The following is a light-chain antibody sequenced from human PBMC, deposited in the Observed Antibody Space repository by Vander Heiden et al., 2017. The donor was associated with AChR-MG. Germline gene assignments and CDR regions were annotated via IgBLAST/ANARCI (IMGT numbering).Light chain of an antibody. CDR3: SSYTSTSSLGI. Sequence: QSALTQPASVSGSPGQSITISCPGTSSDVGGYKYVSWYQQHPGKAPKLIIYDVTKRPSGVSNRFSGSKSGNTASLTISGLQAEDEADYYCSSYTSTSSLGIFGGGTKLTVL. J-gene: IGLJ2*01. V-gene: IGLV2-14*01. CDR1: SSDVGGYKY. CDR2: DVT.